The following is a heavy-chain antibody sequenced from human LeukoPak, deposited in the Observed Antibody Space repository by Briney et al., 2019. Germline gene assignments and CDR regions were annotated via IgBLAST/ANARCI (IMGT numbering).Heavy chain of an antibody. Sequence: GESLKISCKGSGYSFTSYWIGWVRQMPGKGLEWMGIIYPGDSDTRYSPSFQGQVTISADKSISTAYLQWSSLKASDTAMYYCARQPLGSSGSYYFDYWGQGTLVTVSS. CDR1: GYSFTSYW. J-gene: IGHJ4*02. CDR2: IYPGDSDT. CDR3: ARQPLGSSGSYYFDY. D-gene: IGHD3-22*01. V-gene: IGHV5-51*01.